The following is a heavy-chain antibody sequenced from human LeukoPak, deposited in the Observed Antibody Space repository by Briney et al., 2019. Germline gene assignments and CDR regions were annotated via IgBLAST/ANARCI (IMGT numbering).Heavy chain of an antibody. D-gene: IGHD3-22*01. J-gene: IGHJ4*02. CDR2: INPNSGAT. CDR1: GYTFTGKY. Sequence: ASVKVSCKAFGYTFTGKYIHWARQAPGQGLEWMGWINPNSGATNYAQKFQGRVTMTSDTSISTAYMELNSLRSDDTAVYYCARGTYYDSSGYSGVRLFDYWGQGTLLTVSS. CDR3: ARGTYYDSSGYSGVRLFDY. V-gene: IGHV1-2*02.